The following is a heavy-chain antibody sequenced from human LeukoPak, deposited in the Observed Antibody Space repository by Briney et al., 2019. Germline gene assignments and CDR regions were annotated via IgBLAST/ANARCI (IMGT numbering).Heavy chain of an antibody. D-gene: IGHD6-13*01. Sequence: GESLKISCKGSGYTFTSHWIGWVRQMPGKGLEWMGIIYPGDSDSGYSPSFQGQVTVSADKSITTAYLQWSSLKASDTAMYYCARLKYGDLPSIAITATGPYYFDYWAQGTLVTVSS. CDR2: IYPGDSDS. J-gene: IGHJ4*02. CDR1: GYTFTSHW. CDR3: ARLKYGDLPSIAITATGPYYFDY. V-gene: IGHV5-51*01.